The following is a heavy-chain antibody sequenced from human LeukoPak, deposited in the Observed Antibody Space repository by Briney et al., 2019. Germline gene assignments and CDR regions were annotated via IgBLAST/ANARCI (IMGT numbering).Heavy chain of an antibody. CDR3: ASSQYCGGDCYSP. V-gene: IGHV3-21*01. J-gene: IGHJ4*02. CDR1: GFTFSSYS. Sequence: PGGSLRLSCAASGFTFSSYSMNWVRRAPGKGLEWVSSISSSSSYIYYAASVKGRFTISRDNAKNSLYLQMNSLRAEDTAVYYCASSQYCGGDCYSPWGQGTLVTVSS. CDR2: ISSSSSYI. D-gene: IGHD2-21*02.